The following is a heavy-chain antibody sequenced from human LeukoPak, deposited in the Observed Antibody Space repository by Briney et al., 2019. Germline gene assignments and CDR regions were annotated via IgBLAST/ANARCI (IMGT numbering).Heavy chain of an antibody. D-gene: IGHD5-18*01. CDR2: ISASGVTT. J-gene: IGHJ4*02. Sequence: PGGSLRLSCAASGFTFSSHHMTWVRQAPGKGLEWVSSISASGVTTYLADSVKGRFTISRDNAKNSLYLQMNSLRAEDTAVYYCAGGGYSYGYGYWGQGTLVTVSS. CDR1: GFTFSSHH. V-gene: IGHV3-23*01. CDR3: AGGGYSYGYGY.